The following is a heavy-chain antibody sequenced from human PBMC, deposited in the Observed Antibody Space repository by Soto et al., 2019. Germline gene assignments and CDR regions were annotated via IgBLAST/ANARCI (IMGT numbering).Heavy chain of an antibody. V-gene: IGHV4-34*01. D-gene: IGHD3-22*01. CDR2: INHSGST. CDR3: ARGYGSSVYYFPHRPQKKRAEYFQH. Sequence: SETLSLTCAVYGGSFSGYYWSWIRQPPGKGLEWIGEINHSGSTNYNPSLKSRVTISVDTSKNQFSLKLSSVTAADTAVYYCARGYGSSVYYFPHRPQKKRAEYFQHWGQGTLVTVSS. J-gene: IGHJ1*01. CDR1: GGSFSGYY.